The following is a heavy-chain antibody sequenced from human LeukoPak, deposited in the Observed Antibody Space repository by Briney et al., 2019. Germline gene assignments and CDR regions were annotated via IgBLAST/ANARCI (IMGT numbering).Heavy chain of an antibody. D-gene: IGHD3-22*01. V-gene: IGHV4-34*01. J-gene: IGHJ3*02. CDR1: GGSFSGYY. CDR3: ARRGSGYYYYAFDI. Sequence: PPETLSLTCAVYGGSFSGYYWSWIRQPPGKGLEWIGEINHSGSTNYNPSLKSRVTISVDTSKNQFSLKLSSVTAADTAVYYCARRGSGYYYYAFDIWGQGTMVTVSS. CDR2: INHSGST.